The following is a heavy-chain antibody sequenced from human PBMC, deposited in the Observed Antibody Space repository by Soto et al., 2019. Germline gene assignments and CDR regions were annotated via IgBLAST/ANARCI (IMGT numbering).Heavy chain of an antibody. Sequence: SETLSLTCTVSGDSISTADYYWNWIRQPPGKGLEWIGYIYYSGNTYYIPSLKSRVTISVDTSKNQFSLKLSSVTAADTAVYYCAIGGRGYSYGPSDYWGQGTLVTVSS. CDR1: GDSISTADYY. D-gene: IGHD5-18*01. CDR2: IYYSGNT. CDR3: AIGGRGYSYGPSDY. V-gene: IGHV4-30-4*01. J-gene: IGHJ4*02.